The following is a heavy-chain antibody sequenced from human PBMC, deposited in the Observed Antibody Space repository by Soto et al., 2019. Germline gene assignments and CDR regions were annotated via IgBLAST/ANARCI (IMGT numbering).Heavy chain of an antibody. V-gene: IGHV3-49*03. Sequence: PGGSLRLSCTASGFTFGDYAMSWFRQAPGKGLEWVGFIRSKAYGGTTEYAASVKGRFTISRDDSKSIAYLQMNSLKTEDTAVYYCTLYYYDRPRVDYWGQGTLVTVSS. D-gene: IGHD3-22*01. J-gene: IGHJ4*02. CDR2: IRSKAYGGTT. CDR3: TLYYYDRPRVDY. CDR1: GFTFGDYA.